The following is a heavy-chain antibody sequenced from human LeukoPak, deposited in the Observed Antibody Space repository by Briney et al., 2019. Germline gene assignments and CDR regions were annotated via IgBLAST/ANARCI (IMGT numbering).Heavy chain of an antibody. CDR2: IYNSAST. V-gene: IGHV4-4*07. D-gene: IGHD3-10*01. CDR3: ARVGLWSGELIYFDY. CDR1: GASISSYY. Sequence: SETLSLTCTVSGASISSYYWSWIRQPAGQGLEWIGRIYNSASTNYNPSLKSRVTMSVDTSNNQFSLKLSSMTAADTAVYYCARVGLWSGELIYFDYWGQGTLVTVSS. J-gene: IGHJ4*02.